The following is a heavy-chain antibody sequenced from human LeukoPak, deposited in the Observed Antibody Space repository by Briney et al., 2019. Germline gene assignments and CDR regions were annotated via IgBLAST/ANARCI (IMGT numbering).Heavy chain of an antibody. D-gene: IGHD1-1*01. J-gene: IGHJ4*02. Sequence: GGSLRLSCAASGFDFSHHYMTWVRQAPGKGPEWVAKISPDGGVSQYVDSVKGRFTISRDNSKNSLSLHMSSLRVEDTALYFCAKEEFWRFDFWGQGTLVTXS. CDR1: GFDFSHHY. CDR3: AKEEFWRFDF. V-gene: IGHV3-7*03. CDR2: ISPDGGVS.